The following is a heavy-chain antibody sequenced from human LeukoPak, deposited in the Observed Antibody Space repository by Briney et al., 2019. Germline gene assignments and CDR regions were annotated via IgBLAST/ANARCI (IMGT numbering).Heavy chain of an antibody. D-gene: IGHD2-2*01. Sequence: ASVKVSCKASGGTFSSYAISWVRQAPGQGLEWMGGIIPIFGTANYAQKFQGRVTITADESTSTAYMELSSLRSEDTAVYYCASSYCSSTSCYAPPFDYWGQGTLVTVSS. CDR3: ASSYCSSTSCYAPPFDY. V-gene: IGHV1-69*13. J-gene: IGHJ4*02. CDR1: GGTFSSYA. CDR2: IIPIFGTA.